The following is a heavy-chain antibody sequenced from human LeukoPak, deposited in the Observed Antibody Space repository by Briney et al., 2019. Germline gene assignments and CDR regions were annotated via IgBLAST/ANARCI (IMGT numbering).Heavy chain of an antibody. D-gene: IGHD6-13*01. Sequence: SETLSLTCTVSGGSISSYYWNWIRQPPGKGLEWIGYIYYSGSTNYNPSLKSRVTISVDTSKNQFSLKLSSVTAADTAVYYCARRSKIKLVRFSLGDYFDYWGQGTLVTVSS. J-gene: IGHJ4*02. CDR3: ARRSKIKLVRFSLGDYFDY. V-gene: IGHV4-59*12. CDR2: IYYSGST. CDR1: GGSISSYY.